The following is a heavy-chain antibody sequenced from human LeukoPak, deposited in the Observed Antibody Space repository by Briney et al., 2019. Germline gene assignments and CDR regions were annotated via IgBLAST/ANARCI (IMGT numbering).Heavy chain of an antibody. V-gene: IGHV3-7*03. CDR2: IKQDGSDQ. CDR3: ASAGGDSRSPLPFYY. J-gene: IGHJ4*01. D-gene: IGHD6-6*01. Sequence: GGSLRLSCEASGFTFSGYWMSWVRQAPGKGLEWVATIKQDGSDQYYVDSVKGRFSISRDNAENSLSLQMNSLRAEDTAVYYCASAGGDSRSPLPFYYWGQGTLVTVSS. CDR1: GFTFSGYW.